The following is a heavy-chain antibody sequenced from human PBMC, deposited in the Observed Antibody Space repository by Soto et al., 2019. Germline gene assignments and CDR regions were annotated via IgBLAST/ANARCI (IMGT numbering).Heavy chain of an antibody. CDR1: GFSFSTYG. CDR3: AKDRGSGYYGSIDY. D-gene: IGHD3-22*01. J-gene: IGHJ4*02. CDR2: IPYDGTNE. Sequence: QEQLVESGGGVVQPGRSLRLACATSGFSFSTYGMHWVRQAPGKGLEWVALIPYDGTNEYYADSVTGRFSIYRHNSKNTLYLQMNSLRPEDTAVYFCAKDRGSGYYGSIDYWGQGTLVTVSS. V-gene: IGHV3-30*18.